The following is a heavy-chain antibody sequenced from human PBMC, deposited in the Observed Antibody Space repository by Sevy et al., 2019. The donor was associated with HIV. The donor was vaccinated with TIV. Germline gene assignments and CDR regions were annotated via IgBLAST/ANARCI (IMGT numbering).Heavy chain of an antibody. CDR3: AKALSRYDFWSPNWFDP. CDR1: GFTFSSYA. D-gene: IGHD3-3*01. CDR2: ISGSGGST. Sequence: GGSLRLSCAASGFTFSSYAMSWVRQAPGKGLEWVSAISGSGGSTYYAHSVKGRFTISRDNSKNTLYLQMNSLGAEDTAVYYCAKALSRYDFWSPNWFDPWGQGTLVTVSS. V-gene: IGHV3-23*01. J-gene: IGHJ5*02.